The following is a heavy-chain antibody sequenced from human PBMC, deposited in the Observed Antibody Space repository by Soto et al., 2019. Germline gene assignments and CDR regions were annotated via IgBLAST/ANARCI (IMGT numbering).Heavy chain of an antibody. V-gene: IGHV4-31*03. Sequence: QVQLQESGPGLVRPSQTLSLTCTVSGGSISSGGYYWSWIRQHPGKGLEWIGYIYYSGSTYYNPSLKSRVTISVDTSKNQFSLKLSSVTAADTAVYYCARGGRRAPAMDVWAQGTTVTVSS. CDR2: IYYSGST. CDR3: ARGGRRAPAMDV. J-gene: IGHJ6*02. D-gene: IGHD2-15*01. CDR1: GGSISSGGYY.